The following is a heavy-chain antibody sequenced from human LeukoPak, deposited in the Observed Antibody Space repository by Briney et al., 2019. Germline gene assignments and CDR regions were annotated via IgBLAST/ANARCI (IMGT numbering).Heavy chain of an antibody. D-gene: IGHD2-15*01. CDR1: GGSISSSSYY. J-gene: IGHJ4*02. V-gene: IGHV4-39*07. CDR2: IYYSGSP. CDR3: ARYIVVVVAAKGLGGELAKTYYFDY. Sequence: PSETLSLTCTVSGGSISSSSYYWGWIRQPPGKGLEWIGSIYYSGSPYYNPSLKSRVTITVDTSKNQFSMKLSSVTAADTAVYYCARYIVVVVAAKGLGGELAKTYYFDYWGQGTLVTVSS.